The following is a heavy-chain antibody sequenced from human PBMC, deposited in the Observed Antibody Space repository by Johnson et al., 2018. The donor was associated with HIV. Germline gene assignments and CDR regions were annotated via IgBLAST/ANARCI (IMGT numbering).Heavy chain of an antibody. J-gene: IGHJ3*02. CDR3: ARSVHDYSDYLWGRDAFDI. Sequence: QVQLVESGGGVVQPGRSLRLSCAASGFTFSSFDMHWVRLAPGKGLEWVALISYDGTKKYSAGSVKGRFTISRDNSKNTLYLQRNNLRIGDTAVYYCARSVHDYSDYLWGRDAFDIWGQGTMVTVSS. D-gene: IGHD4-11*01. CDR2: ISYDGTKK. CDR1: GFTFSSFD. V-gene: IGHV3-30*04.